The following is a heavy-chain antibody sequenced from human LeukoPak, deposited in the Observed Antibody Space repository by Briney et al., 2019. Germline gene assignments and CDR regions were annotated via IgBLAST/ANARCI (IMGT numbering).Heavy chain of an antibody. D-gene: IGHD6-19*01. CDR1: GGSISSGSYY. CDR2: IYTSGST. CDR3: ARDTRESWYSSGWYDY. J-gene: IGHJ4*02. Sequence: SETLSLTCTVSGGSISSGSYYWSWIRQPAGKGLEWIGRIYTSGSTNYNPSLKSRVTISVDTSKNQFSLKLSSVTAADTAEYYCARDTRESWYSSGWYDYWGQGTLVTVSS. V-gene: IGHV4-61*02.